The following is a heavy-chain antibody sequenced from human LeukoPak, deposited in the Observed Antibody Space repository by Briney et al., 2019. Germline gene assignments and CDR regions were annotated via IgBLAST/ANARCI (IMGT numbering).Heavy chain of an antibody. J-gene: IGHJ4*02. V-gene: IGHV3-23*01. CDR2: ISGSGGST. Sequence: GGSLRLSCAASGFTFSSYAMSWVRQAPGKGLERVSAISGSGGSTYYADFVKGRFTISRDNSKNTLYLQMNSLRAEDTAVYYCAKVELLSYGDSPNDYWGQGTLVTVSS. CDR3: AKVELLSYGDSPNDY. D-gene: IGHD4-17*01. CDR1: GFTFSSYA.